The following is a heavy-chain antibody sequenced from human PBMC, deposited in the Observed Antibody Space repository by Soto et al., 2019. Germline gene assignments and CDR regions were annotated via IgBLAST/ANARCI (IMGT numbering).Heavy chain of an antibody. Sequence: SETLSLSYAVYGASFTVYYWSGSRQPPGKWREGISEINHRGSTNYNPSLKSRVTIAVDMSKNPLSLKLSSVTAAETAVYYCARGGRQQLTPSTISYKIDYWGQGXLVTVYS. CDR1: GASFTVYY. V-gene: IGHV4-34*01. J-gene: IGHJ4*02. CDR2: INHRGST. D-gene: IGHD6-13*01. CDR3: ARGGRQQLTPSTISYKIDY.